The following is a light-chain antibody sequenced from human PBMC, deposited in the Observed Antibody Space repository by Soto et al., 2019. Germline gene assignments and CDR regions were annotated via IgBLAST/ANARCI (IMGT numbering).Light chain of an antibody. CDR2: KAS. CDR3: QQYETHPYT. CDR1: QSIRSW. Sequence: IQMTQSPSTLSASVGDRVTIPCRASQSIRSWLAWYQQKPGKAPKLLIYKASSLESGVPSRFSGSGSGTEFTLTISSLQPDDFATYYCQQYETHPYTFGQGTKLEIK. J-gene: IGKJ2*01. V-gene: IGKV1-5*03.